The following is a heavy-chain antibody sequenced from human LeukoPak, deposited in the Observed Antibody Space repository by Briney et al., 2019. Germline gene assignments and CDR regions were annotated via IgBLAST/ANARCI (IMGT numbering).Heavy chain of an antibody. CDR1: GFTLSGYS. J-gene: IGHJ6*03. Sequence: PGGSLRLSCAASGFTLSGYSMNWVRQAPGKGLEWVSSISSSSSYIYYADSMKGRFTISRDNAKKSMYLQMNSLRAEDTAVYYCARDGRLLNYNMDVWGRGTTVIISS. D-gene: IGHD2-15*01. CDR2: ISSSSSYI. V-gene: IGHV3-21*01. CDR3: ARDGRLLNYNMDV.